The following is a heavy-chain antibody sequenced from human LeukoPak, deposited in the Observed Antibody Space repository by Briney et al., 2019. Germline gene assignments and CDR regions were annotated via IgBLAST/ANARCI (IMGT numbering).Heavy chain of an antibody. D-gene: IGHD5-12*01. CDR1: GGSISSYY. CDR2: IYYSGNT. Sequence: SETLSLTCAVSGGSISSYYWNWIRQPPGKGLEWIGSIYYSGNTNYNPSPKSRVTTSVDTSKNQFSLKLSSVTAADTAVYYCARGDGYSGNWFDPWGQGTLVTVSS. J-gene: IGHJ5*02. V-gene: IGHV4-59*01. CDR3: ARGDGYSGNWFDP.